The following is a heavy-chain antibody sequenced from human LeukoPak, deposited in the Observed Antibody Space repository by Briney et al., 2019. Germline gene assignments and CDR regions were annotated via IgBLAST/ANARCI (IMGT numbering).Heavy chain of an antibody. V-gene: IGHV4-39*01. J-gene: IGHJ3*02. CDR1: GGSISSSSYY. CDR3: ASREHYYGSGSYFPRHINDAFDI. D-gene: IGHD3-10*01. Sequence: SETLSLTCTVSGGSISSSSYYWGWIRQPPGKGLEWIGSIYYSGSTYYNPSLKSRVTISVDTSKNQFSLKLSSVTAADTAVYYCASREHYYGSGSYFPRHINDAFDIWGQGTMVTVSS. CDR2: IYYSGST.